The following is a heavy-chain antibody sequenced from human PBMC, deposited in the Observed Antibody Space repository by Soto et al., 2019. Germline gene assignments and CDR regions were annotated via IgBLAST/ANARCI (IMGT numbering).Heavy chain of an antibody. D-gene: IGHD3-10*01. CDR2: ISGSGGST. V-gene: IGHV3-23*01. CDR3: AKDSVPTRGDYYYYGMDV. CDR1: GFTFSSYA. J-gene: IGHJ6*02. Sequence: GGSLRLSCAASGFTFSSYAMSWVRQAPGKGLEWVSAISGSGGSTYYADSVKGRFTISRDNSKNTLYLQMNRLRAEDTAVYYCAKDSVPTRGDYYYYGMDVWGQGTTVTVSS.